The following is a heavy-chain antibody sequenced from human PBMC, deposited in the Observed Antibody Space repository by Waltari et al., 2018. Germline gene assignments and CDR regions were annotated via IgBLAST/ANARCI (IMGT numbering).Heavy chain of an antibody. CDR1: GGSFSGYY. V-gene: IGHV4-34*01. D-gene: IGHD2-2*01. J-gene: IGHJ6*02. Sequence: QVQLQQWGAGLLKPSETLSLTCAVYGGSFSGYYWSWIRQPPGQGLAWIGEINHSGSTNYNPSLKSRVTISVDTSKNQFSLKLSSVTAADTAVYYCARERRYCSSTSCYSYYYYGMDVWGQGTTVTVSS. CDR3: ARERRYCSSTSCYSYYYYGMDV. CDR2: INHSGST.